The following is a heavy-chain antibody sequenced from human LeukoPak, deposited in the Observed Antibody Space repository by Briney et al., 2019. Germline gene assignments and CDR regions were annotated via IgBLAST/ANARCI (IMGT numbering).Heavy chain of an antibody. CDR3: ARGRSYGFDFDS. J-gene: IGHJ4*02. CDR2: KYYSGST. V-gene: IGHV4-61*01. D-gene: IGHD5-18*01. Sequence: PSETLSLTCDVSGVSINTCCYYWTSIRQPPGKGLEWIGYKYYSGSTRYNSSLRSRLTISLDSSKNQFSLRLTSVTAADTAVYYCARGRSYGFDFDSWGPGTLVIVSS. CDR1: GVSINTCCYY.